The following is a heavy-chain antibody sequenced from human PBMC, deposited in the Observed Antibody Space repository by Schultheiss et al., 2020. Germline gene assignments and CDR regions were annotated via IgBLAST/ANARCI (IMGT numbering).Heavy chain of an antibody. J-gene: IGHJ6*03. CDR3: ARVWLCSSTSCYSPYYYYYYMDV. Sequence: SETLSLTCAVSGGSISSSNWWSWVRQPPGKGLEWIGEIYHSGSTYYNPSLKSRVTISVDTSKNQFSLKLSSVTAADTAVYYCARVWLCSSTSCYSPYYYYYYMDVWGKGTTVTVSS. D-gene: IGHD2-2*02. V-gene: IGHV4-4*02. CDR1: GGSISSSNW. CDR2: IYHSGST.